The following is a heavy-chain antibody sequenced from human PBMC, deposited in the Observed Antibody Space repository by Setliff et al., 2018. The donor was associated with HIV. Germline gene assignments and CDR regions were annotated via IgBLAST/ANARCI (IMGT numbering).Heavy chain of an antibody. D-gene: IGHD7-27*01. CDR1: GGSVSSRGRY. V-gene: IGHV4-39*07. J-gene: IGHJ3*01. CDR3: ARDYGGNWGSLDDAFEF. Sequence: SETLSLTCSVSGGSVSSRGRYWGWIRQPPGNRLEWIGSIHYSGRTNYSPSLQSRVTMSVDLSKNEFSLKLNFVTAADTAVYFCARDYGGNWGSLDDAFEFWGPGTTVTVSS. CDR2: IHYSGRT.